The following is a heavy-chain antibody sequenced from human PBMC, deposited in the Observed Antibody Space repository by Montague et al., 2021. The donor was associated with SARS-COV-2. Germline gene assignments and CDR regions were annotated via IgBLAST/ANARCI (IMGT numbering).Heavy chain of an antibody. CDR3: AKVGSSWYHGYYYGMDV. J-gene: IGHJ6*02. CDR2: ISGSGGST. V-gene: IGHV3-23*01. CDR1: GFTFSSYA. Sequence: SLRLSFAASGFTFSSYAMSWVRQAPGKGLEWVSAISGSGGSTYYADSVKGRFTISRDNSKNTLYLQMNSLGAEDTAVYYCAKVGSSWYHGYYYGMDVWGQGTTVTVSS. D-gene: IGHD6-13*01.